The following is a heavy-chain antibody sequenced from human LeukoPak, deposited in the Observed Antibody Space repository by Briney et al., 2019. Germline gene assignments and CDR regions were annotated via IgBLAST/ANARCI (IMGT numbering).Heavy chain of an antibody. V-gene: IGHV4-39*07. CDR3: ARDQRGEAAAAAA. D-gene: IGHD6-13*01. CDR2: IYYSGST. J-gene: IGHJ5*02. Sequence: SETLSLTCTGSGGSISSSSYYWGWIRQPPGKGLEWIGSIYYSGSTYYNPSLKSRVTISVDTSKNQFSLKLSSVTAADTAVYYCARDQRGEAAAAAAWGQGTLVTVSS. CDR1: GGSISSSSYY.